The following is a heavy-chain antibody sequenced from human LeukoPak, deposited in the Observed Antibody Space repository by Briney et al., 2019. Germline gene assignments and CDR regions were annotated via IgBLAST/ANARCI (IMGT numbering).Heavy chain of an antibody. V-gene: IGHV4-4*07. CDR3: ARDLPGYYGSGSQGNNWFDP. J-gene: IGHJ5*02. CDR2: IYTSGSS. D-gene: IGHD3-10*01. CDR1: GGSISSYY. Sequence: ASETLSLTCTVSGGSISSYYWSWIRQPAGKGLEWIGRIYTSGSSNYNPSLKSRVTMSVDTSKNQFSLKLSSVTAADTAVYYCARDLPGYYGSGSQGNNWFDPWGQGTLVTVSS.